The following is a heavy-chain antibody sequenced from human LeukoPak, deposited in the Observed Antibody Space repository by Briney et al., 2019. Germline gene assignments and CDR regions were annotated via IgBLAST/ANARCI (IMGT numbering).Heavy chain of an antibody. Sequence: SETLSLTCTVSGGSMKDYYWSWIRQPPGKGLEWIGYIYYSGSTNYNPSLKSRVTISVDTSNNQFSLRLSSVTAADTAVYYCARDSWSNWFDHWGQGTLLTVSS. V-gene: IGHV4-59*01. CDR2: IYYSGST. CDR1: GGSMKDYY. CDR3: ARDSWSNWFDH. J-gene: IGHJ5*02. D-gene: IGHD2-8*01.